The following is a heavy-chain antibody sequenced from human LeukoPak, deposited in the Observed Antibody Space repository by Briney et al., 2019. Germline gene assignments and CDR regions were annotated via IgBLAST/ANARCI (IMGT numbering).Heavy chain of an antibody. Sequence: GGSLRLSCAASGFTFTSYSVNWVRQAPGKGLEWVSVLYEDGRIYYADSVKGRFTISRDTSKNILSLQLNGLRAEDTAVYYCARGGGYYPIDYWGQGTLVTVS. CDR3: ARGGGYYPIDY. V-gene: IGHV3-53*01. CDR2: LYEDGRI. CDR1: GFTFTSYS. J-gene: IGHJ4*02. D-gene: IGHD2-15*01.